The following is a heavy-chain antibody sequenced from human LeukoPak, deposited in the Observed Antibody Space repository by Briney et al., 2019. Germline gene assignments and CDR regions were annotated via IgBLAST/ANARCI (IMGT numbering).Heavy chain of an antibody. CDR3: ARAGTAKAFDI. D-gene: IGHD5-18*01. CDR2: INPSGGST. J-gene: IGHJ3*02. Sequence: ASVKVPCKASGYTFTSYYMHWVRQAPGQGLEWMGIINPSGGSTSYAQKFQGRVTMTRDTSTSTVYMELSSLRSEDTAVYYCARAGTAKAFDIWGQGTMVTVSS. V-gene: IGHV1-46*01. CDR1: GYTFTSYY.